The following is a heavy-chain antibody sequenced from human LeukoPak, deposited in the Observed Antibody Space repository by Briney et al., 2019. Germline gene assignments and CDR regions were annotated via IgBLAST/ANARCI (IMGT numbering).Heavy chain of an antibody. D-gene: IGHD2-8*02. J-gene: IGHJ4*02. CDR3: TTGSYSYRGSGGY. CDR2: IKSKTDGGTT. V-gene: IGHV3-15*01. Sequence: GGSLRLSCAASGFTFSNAWMSWVRQAPGKGLERVGRIKSKTDGGTTDYAAPVKGRFTISRDDSKSTLYLQMNSLKTEDTAVYYCTTGSYSYRGSGGYWGQGTLVTVSS. CDR1: GFTFSNAW.